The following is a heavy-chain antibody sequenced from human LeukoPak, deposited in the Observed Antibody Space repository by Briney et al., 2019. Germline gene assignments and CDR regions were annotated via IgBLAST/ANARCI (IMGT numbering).Heavy chain of an antibody. J-gene: IGHJ4*02. Sequence: ASVKVSCKASGYTFTSYDINWVRQATVQGLEWLGWMNPNSGNTGYAQKFQGRVTMTSDTSIDTAYMELSSLRSEDTAVYYCATELRWKEYWGQGTPVTVSS. CDR2: MNPNSGNT. CDR1: GYTFTSYD. D-gene: IGHD4-23*01. V-gene: IGHV1-8*01. CDR3: ATELRWKEY.